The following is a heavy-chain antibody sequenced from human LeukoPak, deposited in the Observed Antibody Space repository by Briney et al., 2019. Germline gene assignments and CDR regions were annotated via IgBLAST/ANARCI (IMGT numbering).Heavy chain of an antibody. V-gene: IGHV4-39*07. J-gene: IGHJ4*02. D-gene: IGHD5-24*01. Sequence: SETLSLTCTVSGGSISTSSYYWGWVRQPPGKGLEWIGSVYNSGSTYYNPSLKSRVIVSLAMSQNQFSLRLTSVTAADTAVYYCATTEMSYFDYWGQGTLVTVSS. CDR1: GGSISTSSYY. CDR2: VYNSGST. CDR3: ATTEMSYFDY.